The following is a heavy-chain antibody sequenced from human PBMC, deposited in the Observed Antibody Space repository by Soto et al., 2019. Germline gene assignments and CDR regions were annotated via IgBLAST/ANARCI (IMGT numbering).Heavy chain of an antibody. Sequence: GGSLRLSCAASGFTSSSYGMHWVRQAPGKGLEWVAVIWYDGSNKYYADSVKGRFTISRDNSKNTLYLQMNSLRAEDTAVYYCARDLSAYSSGWYEFDYWGQGTLVTVSS. V-gene: IGHV3-33*01. CDR1: GFTSSSYG. CDR2: IWYDGSNK. CDR3: ARDLSAYSSGWYEFDY. J-gene: IGHJ4*02. D-gene: IGHD6-19*01.